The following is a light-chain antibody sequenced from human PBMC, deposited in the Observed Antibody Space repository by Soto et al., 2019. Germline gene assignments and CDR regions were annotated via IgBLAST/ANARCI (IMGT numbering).Light chain of an antibody. J-gene: IGKJ2*01. CDR2: DAS. Sequence: EIVLTQSPATLSLSPGARATLSCRASQSVSSYLAWYQQKPGQAPRLLIYDASNRATGIPARLSGSGSARDFSLTISSLEPADFAVYYCQQRSNWQYAIGQGTKLDSK. V-gene: IGKV3-11*02. CDR3: QQRSNWQYA. CDR1: QSVSSY.